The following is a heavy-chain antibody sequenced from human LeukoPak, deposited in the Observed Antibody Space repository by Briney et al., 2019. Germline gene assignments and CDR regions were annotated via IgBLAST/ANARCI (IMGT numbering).Heavy chain of an antibody. CDR2: IYSGGST. D-gene: IGHD5-12*01. Sequence: GGSLRLSCAASGFTVSSNYMSWVRQAPGKGLEWVSVIYSGGSTYYADSVKGRFTISRDNSKNTLYLQMNSLRAEDTAVYYCARDIVAAYAFDIWGQGTMVTVSS. V-gene: IGHV3-66*01. CDR1: GFTVSSNY. J-gene: IGHJ3*02. CDR3: ARDIVAAYAFDI.